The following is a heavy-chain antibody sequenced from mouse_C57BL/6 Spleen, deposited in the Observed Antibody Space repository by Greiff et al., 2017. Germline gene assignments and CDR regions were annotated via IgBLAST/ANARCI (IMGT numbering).Heavy chain of an antibody. J-gene: IGHJ2*01. CDR2: INPNNGGT. Sequence: EVQLQQSGPELVKPGASVKISCKASGYTFTDYYMNWVKQSHGKSLEWIGDINPNNGGTSYNQKFKGKATLTVDKSSSTAYMELRSLTSEDSAVYYCARNPLWDYWGQGTTLTVSS. CDR3: ARNPLWDY. CDR1: GYTFTDYY. V-gene: IGHV1-26*01.